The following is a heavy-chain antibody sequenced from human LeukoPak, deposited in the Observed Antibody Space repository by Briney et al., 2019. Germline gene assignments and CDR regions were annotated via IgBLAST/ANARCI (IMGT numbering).Heavy chain of an antibody. D-gene: IGHD7-27*01. CDR2: IYSSGRT. CDR3: ARKRPWGLSRYFDY. CDR1: GGSISSYF. J-gene: IGHJ4*02. Sequence: SETLSLTCTVSGGSISSYFWTWIRQPAGKGLEWIGRIYSSGRTNYNPSLKSRVTMSVDTSKNQFSLKLSSVTAADTAVYYCARKRPWGLSRYFDYWGQGTLVTVSS. V-gene: IGHV4-4*07.